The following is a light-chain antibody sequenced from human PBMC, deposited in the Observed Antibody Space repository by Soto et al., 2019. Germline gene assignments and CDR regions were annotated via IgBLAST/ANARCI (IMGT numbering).Light chain of an antibody. CDR1: QSISTW. CDR3: QQYENYWT. J-gene: IGKJ1*01. CDR2: GAS. V-gene: IGKV1-5*01. Sequence: DIQMTQSPPTLSASVGDRVTITCRASQSISTWLAWYQQKPGKAPKLLIYGASTLESGVPSRFSGSGSGTEFSLTISNLQPDDCATYYCQQYENYWTFGQGTKVDIK.